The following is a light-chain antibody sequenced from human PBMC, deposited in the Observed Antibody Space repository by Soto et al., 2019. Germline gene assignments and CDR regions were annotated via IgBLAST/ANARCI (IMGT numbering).Light chain of an antibody. CDR3: QSYDDSLSVHYV. CDR2: GNT. CDR1: SSNIGSTYD. V-gene: IGLV1-40*01. J-gene: IGLJ1*01. Sequence: QSVLTQPPPVSGAPGQRVTIFCTGGSSNIGSTYDVQWYQQLPGTAPKLLIHGNTNRPSGVPDRFSGSKSGTSASLAITGFQADDEADYYCQSYDDSLSVHYVFGTGTKVTVL.